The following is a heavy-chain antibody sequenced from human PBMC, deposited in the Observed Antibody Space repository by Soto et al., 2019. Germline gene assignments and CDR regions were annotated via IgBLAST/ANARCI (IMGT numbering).Heavy chain of an antibody. Sequence: QVQPVQSGAEVKKPGASVKISCKASGHTFTGYYIHWVRQSPGQGLEWMGWINHNSGGTDYGQKFQGRVTMTRDTSISPVYMELSGLRSAYTAVYYCARGKAIDAEICNWCDPWGQGTLVTVSS. J-gene: IGHJ5*02. V-gene: IGHV1-2*02. CDR1: GHTFTGYY. CDR2: INHNSGGT. CDR3: ARGKAIDAEICNWCDP.